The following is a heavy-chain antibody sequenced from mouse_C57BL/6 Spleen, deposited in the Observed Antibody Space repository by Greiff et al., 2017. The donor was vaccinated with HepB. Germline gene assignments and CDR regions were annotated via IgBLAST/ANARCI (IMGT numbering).Heavy chain of an antibody. CDR2: IYPGDGDT. D-gene: IGHD3-2*02. V-gene: IGHV1-82*01. CDR3: ARGGTRRYFDV. J-gene: IGHJ1*03. CDR1: GYAFSSSW. Sequence: QVQLQQSGPELVKPGASVKISCKASGYAFSSSWMNWVKQRPGKGLEWIGRIYPGDGDTNYNGKFKGKATLTADKSSSTAYMQLSSLTSEDSAVYFWARGGTRRYFDVWGTGTTVTVSS.